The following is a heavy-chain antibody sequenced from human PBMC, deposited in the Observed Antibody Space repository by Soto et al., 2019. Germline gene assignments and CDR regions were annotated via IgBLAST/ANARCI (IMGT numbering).Heavy chain of an antibody. CDR1: GGTISGYY. CDR3: ARGQRFSDWFDP. D-gene: IGHD3-3*01. J-gene: IGHJ5*02. Sequence: SETLSLTCTVTGGTISGYYWTWIRQSAGGGLEWIGRIYSSGSTNYNPSLKSRVTISLDTSMNHFSLRLSSVTAADTAVYYWARGQRFSDWFDPWGQGTLVTVSS. CDR2: IYSSGST. V-gene: IGHV4-4*07.